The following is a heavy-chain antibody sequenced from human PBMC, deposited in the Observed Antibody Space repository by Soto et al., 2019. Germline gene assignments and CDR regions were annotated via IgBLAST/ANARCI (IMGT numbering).Heavy chain of an antibody. CDR1: GGSISSGDYY. V-gene: IGHV4-30-4*01. CDR2: IYYSGST. CDR3: ARERADGARLDP. Sequence: VQLQESGPGLVKPSQTLSLTCTVSGGSISSGDYYWSWIRQPPGKGLEWIGYIYYSGSTYYYPALKSQVTISVDTSKNQFSLKLSSVTAADTAVYYCARERADGARLDPWGQGTLVTVSS. J-gene: IGHJ5*02.